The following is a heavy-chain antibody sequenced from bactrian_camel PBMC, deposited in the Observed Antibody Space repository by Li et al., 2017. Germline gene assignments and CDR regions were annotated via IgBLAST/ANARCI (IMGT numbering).Heavy chain of an antibody. J-gene: IGHJ4*01. CDR1: ISNYDC. CDR2: MDNFGGA. V-gene: IGHV3S53*01. Sequence: HVQLVESGGGTVQAGGSLRLSCAAQISNYDCMAWFRQAPGKERERVARMDNFGGASYADSVKGRFTISQDSAKNSVTLQMNSLKSDDTGTYYCVADCSRNGLGGGWYVRYWGQGTQVTVS. D-gene: IGHD3*01. CDR3: VADCSRNGLGGGWYVRY.